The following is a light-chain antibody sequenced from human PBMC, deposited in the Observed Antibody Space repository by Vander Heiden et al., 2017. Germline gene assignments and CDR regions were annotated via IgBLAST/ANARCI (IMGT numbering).Light chain of an antibody. CDR1: QSVLYSSNNKNY. Sequence: DIVMTQSSDSLAVSLGERATINCKSSQSVLYSSNNKNYLASYQQKPGQPPKLLIYCASTRESGVPDRFSGSGSGTDFTLAISSLQAEDVAVYYCQQYYSTPLTFGGGTKVEIK. V-gene: IGKV4-1*01. CDR3: QQYYSTPLT. CDR2: CAS. J-gene: IGKJ4*01.